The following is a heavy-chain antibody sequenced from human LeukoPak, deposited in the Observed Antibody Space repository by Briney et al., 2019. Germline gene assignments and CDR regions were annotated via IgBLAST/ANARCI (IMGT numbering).Heavy chain of an antibody. D-gene: IGHD2-21*02. CDR1: GGTFSSYA. CDR3: ARDVYCGGDCYWPYGMDV. Sequence: SVKVSCKASGGTFSSYAISWVRQAPGQGLEWMGGIIPIFGTANYAQKFQGRVTITADEPTSTAYMELSSLRSEDTAVYYCARDVYCGGDCYWPYGMDVWGQGTTVTVSS. J-gene: IGHJ6*02. CDR2: IIPIFGTA. V-gene: IGHV1-69*13.